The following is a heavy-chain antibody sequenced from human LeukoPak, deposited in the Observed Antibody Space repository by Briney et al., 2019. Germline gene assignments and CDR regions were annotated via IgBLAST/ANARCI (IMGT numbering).Heavy chain of an antibody. J-gene: IGHJ4*02. CDR2: IYSGGST. CDR3: AKGGYYDSSGYYSYVIDY. CDR1: GFTVSSNY. D-gene: IGHD3-22*01. Sequence: QSGGSLRLSCAASGFTVSSNYMSWVRQAPGKGLEWVSVIYSGGSTYYADSVKGRFTISRDNSKNTLYLQMNSLRAEDTAVYYCAKGGYYDSSGYYSYVIDYWGQGTLVTVSS. V-gene: IGHV3-53*05.